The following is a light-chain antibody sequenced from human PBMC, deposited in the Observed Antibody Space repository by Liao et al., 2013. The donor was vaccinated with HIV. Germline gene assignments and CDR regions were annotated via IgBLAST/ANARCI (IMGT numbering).Light chain of an antibody. CDR1: YIGNKG. CDR2: YDS. V-gene: IGLV3-21*04. Sequence: YVLTQPPSLSVAPGETASITCGGKYIGNKGVYWYQQRPGQAPMMVISYDSDRPSGIPERFSGSNSGNTATLTISRVEAGDEADYYCQVWDSSSDHPVFGGGTKLTVL. J-gene: IGLJ3*02. CDR3: QVWDSSSDHPV.